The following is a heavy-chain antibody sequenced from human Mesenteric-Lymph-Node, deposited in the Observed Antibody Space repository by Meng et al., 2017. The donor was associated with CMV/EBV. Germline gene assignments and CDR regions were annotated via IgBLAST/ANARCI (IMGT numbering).Heavy chain of an antibody. CDR2: IFYTGST. CDR3: ANDYGSGSYRFNY. D-gene: IGHD3-10*01. CDR1: GGSVSNGDHS. Sequence: VSGGSVSNGDHSWSWVRQPPGRGLELLGYIFYTGSTYYNPSLKGRVTMSMDRSKNQFSLKLTSVTAADTAVYYCANDYGSGSYRFNYWGQGTLVTVSS. J-gene: IGHJ4*02. V-gene: IGHV4-30-2*01.